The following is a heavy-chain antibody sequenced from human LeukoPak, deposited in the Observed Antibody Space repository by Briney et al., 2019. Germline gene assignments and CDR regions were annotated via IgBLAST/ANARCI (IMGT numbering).Heavy chain of an antibody. D-gene: IGHD1-26*01. CDR1: EFSVGSNY. J-gene: IGHJ6*03. CDR3: AKGYGWEASYYYYYMDV. CDR2: IYSGGST. Sequence: GGSLRLSCAASEFSVGSNYMTWVRQAPGKGLEWVSLIYSGGSTYYADSVKGRFTISRDNSKNTLYLQMNGLRAEDTAVYYCAKGYGWEASYYYYYMDVWGKGTTVTISS. V-gene: IGHV3-66*01.